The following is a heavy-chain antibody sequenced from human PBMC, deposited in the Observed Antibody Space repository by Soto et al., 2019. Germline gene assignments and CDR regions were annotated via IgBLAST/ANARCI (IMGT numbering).Heavy chain of an antibody. Sequence: PSETLSLTCTVSGGSISSGDYYWCWIRQPPGKGLEWIGYIYYSGSTYYNPSLKSRVTISVDTSKNQFSLKLSSVTAADTAVYYFARGGDYYDSSGIFDYWGQGTLVTV. D-gene: IGHD3-22*01. J-gene: IGHJ4*02. CDR2: IYYSGST. CDR3: ARGGDYYDSSGIFDY. V-gene: IGHV4-30-4*01. CDR1: GGSISSGDYY.